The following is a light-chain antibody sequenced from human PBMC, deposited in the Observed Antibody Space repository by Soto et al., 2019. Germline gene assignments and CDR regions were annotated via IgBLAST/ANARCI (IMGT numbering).Light chain of an antibody. CDR3: SAYTTTSTLYV. Sequence: QSALTQPASVSGSLGQSITISCTGTSSDVGAYNRVSWYRQHPGKAPELMIYDVSNRPSGVSNRFSGSKSGNTASLTISGLQAEDEADYYCSAYTTTSTLYVFGTGTKVTVL. CDR2: DVS. CDR1: SSDVGAYNR. V-gene: IGLV2-14*01. J-gene: IGLJ1*01.